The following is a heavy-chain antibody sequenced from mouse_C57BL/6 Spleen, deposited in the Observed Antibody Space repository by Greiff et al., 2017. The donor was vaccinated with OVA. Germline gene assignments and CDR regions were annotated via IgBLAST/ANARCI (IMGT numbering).Heavy chain of an antibody. CDR1: GYAFSSSW. CDR3: ACYGYDEGAWFAY. V-gene: IGHV1-82*01. J-gene: IGHJ3*01. CDR2: IYPGDGDT. D-gene: IGHD2-2*01. Sequence: QVQLQQSGPELVKPGASVKISCKASGYAFSSSWMNWVKQRPGKGLEWIGRIYPGDGDTNYNGKFKGKATLTADKSSSTAYMQLSSLTSEDSAVYFGACYGYDEGAWFAYWGQGTLVTVSA.